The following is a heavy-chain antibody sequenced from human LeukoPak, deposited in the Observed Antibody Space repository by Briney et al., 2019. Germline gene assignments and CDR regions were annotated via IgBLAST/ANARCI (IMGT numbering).Heavy chain of an antibody. V-gene: IGHV3-48*01. D-gene: IGHD3-9*01. J-gene: IGHJ4*02. CDR1: GFTFSSHS. CDR2: ISGDTSTI. Sequence: GGSLRLSCEASGFTFSSHSMSWVRQAPGKGLEWVSYISGDTSTIYYSDSVKGRFTISRDNAKNSLYLQMNSLRAEDTAVYYCARATTYDILTGYFDYWGQGTLVTVSS. CDR3: ARATTYDILTGYFDY.